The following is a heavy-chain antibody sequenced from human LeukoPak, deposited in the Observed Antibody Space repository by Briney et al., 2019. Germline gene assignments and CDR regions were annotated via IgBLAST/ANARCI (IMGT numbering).Heavy chain of an antibody. CDR1: GFTSSTYT. CDR3: VRAPYDSTGYETPRAFDI. CDR2: ISSSSSYI. J-gene: IGHJ3*02. D-gene: IGHD3-22*01. Sequence: GGSLRLSCAASGFTSSTYTMNWVSPAPGKGRERVSTISSSSSYIYYGDSVSGRFTISRDNAKNSLYLQMNNLRAEDTAVYYRVRAPYDSTGYETPRAFDIWGQGTMVTVSS. V-gene: IGHV3-21*01.